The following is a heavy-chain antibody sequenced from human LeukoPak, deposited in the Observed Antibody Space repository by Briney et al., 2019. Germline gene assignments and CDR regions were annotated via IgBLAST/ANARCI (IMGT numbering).Heavy chain of an antibody. D-gene: IGHD3-10*01. Sequence: GGSLRLSCAASGFTFSSYGMHWVRQAPGKGLEWVAFIRYDGSNKYYADSVKGRFTISRDNSKNTLYLQMNSLRAEDTAVYYCARDYYGSGSYYTTIYYYYYYYMDVWGKGTTVTISS. CDR2: IRYDGSNK. CDR3: ARDYYGSGSYYTTIYYYYYYYMDV. CDR1: GFTFSSYG. V-gene: IGHV3-30*02. J-gene: IGHJ6*03.